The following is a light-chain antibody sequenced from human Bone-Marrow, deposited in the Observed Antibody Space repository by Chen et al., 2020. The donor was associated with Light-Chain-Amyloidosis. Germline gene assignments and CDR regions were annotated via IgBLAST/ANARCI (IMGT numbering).Light chain of an antibody. V-gene: IGLV6-57*01. Sequence: NFMLTQPPSVPESPGKTVIISCTRSSGSIATNYVPWYQQRPGSSPTTVIYEDDQRPSGVPDRFSGSIDRSTNAASLTISVLKAEDEADYCCQSYQGCSQGVFGGGTKLTVL. CDR3: QSYQGCSQGV. CDR1: SGSIATNY. J-gene: IGLJ3*02. CDR2: EDD.